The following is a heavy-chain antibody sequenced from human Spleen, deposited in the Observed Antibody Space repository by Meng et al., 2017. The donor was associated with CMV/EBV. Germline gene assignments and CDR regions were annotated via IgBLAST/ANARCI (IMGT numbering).Heavy chain of an antibody. D-gene: IGHD2-2*01. CDR2: INPNSGGT. CDR3: ARGLQYCSTASCYSIPFDY. V-gene: IGHV1-2*02. CDR1: FNDYY. J-gene: IGHJ4*02. Sequence: FNDYYMLWVRQAPGQGLEWMGWINPNSGGTIYAQQFQGRVTMTRDTSISTAYMELSSLRSDDTAVYYCARGLQYCSTASCYSIPFDYWGQGTLVTVSS.